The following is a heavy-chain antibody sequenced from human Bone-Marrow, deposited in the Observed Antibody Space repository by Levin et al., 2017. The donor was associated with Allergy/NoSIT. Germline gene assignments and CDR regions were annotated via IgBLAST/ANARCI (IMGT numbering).Heavy chain of an antibody. CDR2: INAGNGNT. V-gene: IGHV1-3*01. J-gene: IGHJ6*02. Sequence: GESLKISCKASGYTFTSYAMHWVRQAPGQRLEWMGWINAGNGNTKYSQKFQGRVTITRDTSASTAYMELSSLRSEDTAVYYCARRTGLYGSGSWYGMDVWGQGTTVTVSS. D-gene: IGHD3-10*01. CDR1: GYTFTSYA. CDR3: ARRTGLYGSGSWYGMDV.